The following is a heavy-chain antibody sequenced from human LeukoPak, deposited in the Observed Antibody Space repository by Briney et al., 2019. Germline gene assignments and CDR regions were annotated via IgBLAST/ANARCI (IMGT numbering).Heavy chain of an antibody. CDR1: GGSIGSKNYY. J-gene: IGHJ4*02. CDR2: VFYSGTG. D-gene: IGHD3-10*01. V-gene: IGHV4-39*02. Sequence: SETLSLTCSVSGGSIGSKNYYWGWIRQSPGKGLEWIGSVFYSGTGHYRPSLKSRVTISIDTSKDNFSLKLDSVTAADTAVYYCARAGLLWFGELGFDYWGQEILVTVSS. CDR3: ARAGLLWFGELGFDY.